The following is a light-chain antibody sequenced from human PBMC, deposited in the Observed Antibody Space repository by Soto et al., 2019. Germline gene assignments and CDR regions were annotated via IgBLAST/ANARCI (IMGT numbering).Light chain of an antibody. CDR3: QQYNNWRT. CDR1: QSVSSTY. CDR2: GVS. V-gene: IGKV3-20*01. Sequence: VLTQSPGTLSLSPGERVSLSCRASQSVSSTYLAWYQQKPGQAPRLVIYGVSSRATGIPDRFSGSGSGTDFTLTISRLEPEDFAVYYCQQYNNWRTFGQGTKVDIK. J-gene: IGKJ1*01.